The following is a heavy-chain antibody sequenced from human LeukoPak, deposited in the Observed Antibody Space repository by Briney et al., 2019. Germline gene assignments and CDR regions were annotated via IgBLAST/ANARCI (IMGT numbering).Heavy chain of an antibody. CDR2: ISGSGGST. CDR3: AKGRYGTGALVYYLDY. Sequence: GGSLRLSCAASGFTFSSYAMSWVRQAPGKGLEWVSAISGSGGSTYYADSVKGRFTISRDNSKNTLYLQMNSLRAEDTAVYYCAKGRYGTGALVYYLDYWGQGTLVTVSS. CDR1: GFTFSSYA. J-gene: IGHJ4*02. V-gene: IGHV3-23*01. D-gene: IGHD4-17*01.